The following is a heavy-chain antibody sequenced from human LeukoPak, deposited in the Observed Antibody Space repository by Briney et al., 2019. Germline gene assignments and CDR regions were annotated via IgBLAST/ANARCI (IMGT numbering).Heavy chain of an antibody. J-gene: IGHJ4*02. D-gene: IGHD6-13*01. CDR2: IYHSGST. V-gene: IGHV4-38-2*02. CDR3: ARDGEYSSSLDY. CDR1: GGSISSYY. Sequence: SETLSLTCTVSGGSISSYYWSWIRQPPGKGLEWIGSIYHSGSTYYNPSLKSRVTISVDTSKNQFSLKLSSVTAADTAVYYCARDGEYSSSLDYWGQGTLVTVSS.